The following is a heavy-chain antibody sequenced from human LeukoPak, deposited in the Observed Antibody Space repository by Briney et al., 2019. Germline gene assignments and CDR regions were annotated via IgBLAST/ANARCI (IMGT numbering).Heavy chain of an antibody. CDR2: SNQSGTT. Sequence: SETLSLTCAVYGGSFSDYDWSWIRQAPGKGLEWIGESNQSGTTNCDPSLKSRVSMSIDTSKSQFSLNLRSVTAADTAVYYCARYVPVKTGPTRASFDYWGQGILVTVSS. CDR3: ARYVPVKTGPTRASFDY. D-gene: IGHD1-1*01. CDR1: GGSFSDYD. J-gene: IGHJ4*02. V-gene: IGHV4-34*01.